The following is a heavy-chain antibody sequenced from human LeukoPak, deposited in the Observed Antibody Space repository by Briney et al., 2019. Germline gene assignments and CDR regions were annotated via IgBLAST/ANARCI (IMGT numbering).Heavy chain of an antibody. D-gene: IGHD2-2*01. J-gene: IGHJ4*02. Sequence: GASVKVSCKASGGTFSSYAISWVRQAPGQGLEWMGGIIPIFGTANYAQKFQGRVTITADESTSTAYMELSSLRSEDTAVYYCARTGPAATYFDYWGQGTLVTVSS. CDR3: ARTGPAATYFDY. CDR2: IIPIFGTA. V-gene: IGHV1-69*13. CDR1: GGTFSSYA.